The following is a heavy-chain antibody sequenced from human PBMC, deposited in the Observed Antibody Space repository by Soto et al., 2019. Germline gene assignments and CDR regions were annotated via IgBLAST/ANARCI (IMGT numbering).Heavy chain of an antibody. CDR1: GFTFSSYA. V-gene: IGHV3-23*01. CDR2: ISGSSTST. Sequence: EVQLSGSGGGLVQPGGSLRLSCAASGFTFSSYAMSWARQAPGKGLEWVSAISGSSTSTYYADSVKGRFTISRDNSKNTLYLQMNSRRAEDTAVYYCAKDPSSGFAMENYFDYWGQGTLVTVSS. CDR3: AKDPSSGFAMENYFDY. D-gene: IGHD3-10*01. J-gene: IGHJ4*02.